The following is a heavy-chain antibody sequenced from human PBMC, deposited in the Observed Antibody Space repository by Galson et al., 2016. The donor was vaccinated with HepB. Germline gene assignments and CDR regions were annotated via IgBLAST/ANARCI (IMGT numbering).Heavy chain of an antibody. CDR3: ARSSRAAMFAYFDF. J-gene: IGHJ4*02. CDR2: INADNGDT. D-gene: IGHD2-2*01. CDR1: GFTFSNYV. V-gene: IGHV1-3*01. Sequence: SVKVSCKASGFTFSNYVIHWIRQAPGQRLEWMGWINADNGDTKYSHDFQARVTISSDTSASTVYMELSSLRSEDTAVYYCARSSRAAMFAYFDFWGQGTLVTASS.